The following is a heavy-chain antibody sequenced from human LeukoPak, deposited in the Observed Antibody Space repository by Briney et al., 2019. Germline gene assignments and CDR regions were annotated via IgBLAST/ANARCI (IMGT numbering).Heavy chain of an antibody. V-gene: IGHV4-59*01. Sequence: SETLSLTCTVAGGSFSSYYWSLIRQPPGKGLNLIWFIYCSGSTNYNPSLKSRVTISVDASKNQFSLKLSSVTAADTAVYYCARDLVPHYYDSSGQGFDPWGQGTLVTVSS. CDR1: GGSFSSYY. D-gene: IGHD3-22*01. CDR3: ARDLVPHYYDSSGQGFDP. J-gene: IGHJ5*02. CDR2: IYCSGST.